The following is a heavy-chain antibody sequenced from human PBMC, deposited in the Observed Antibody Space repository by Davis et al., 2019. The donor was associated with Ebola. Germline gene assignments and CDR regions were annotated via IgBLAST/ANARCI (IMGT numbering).Heavy chain of an antibody. CDR2: INAGNGNT. CDR1: GYTFTSYA. J-gene: IGHJ4*02. Sequence: ASVKVSCKASGYTFTSYAMHWVRQAPGQRLEWMGWINAGNGNTKYSQKFQGRVTITRDTSASTAYMELSSLRSEDTAVYYCARDSGSYYSPLDYWGQGTLVTVSS. V-gene: IGHV1-3*01. CDR3: ARDSGSYYSPLDY. D-gene: IGHD3-10*01.